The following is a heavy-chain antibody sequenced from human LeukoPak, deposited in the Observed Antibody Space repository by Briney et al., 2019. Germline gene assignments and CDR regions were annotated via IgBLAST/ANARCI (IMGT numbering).Heavy chain of an antibody. CDR1: GGTFSSYA. D-gene: IGHD2-2*01. V-gene: IGHV1-69*04. CDR3: AKDLAGDQLLSHYFDY. CDR2: IIPILGIA. Sequence: SVKVSCKASGGTFSSYAISWVRQVPGQGLEWMGRIIPILGIANYAQKFQGRVTITADKSTSTAYMELSSLRSEDTAVYYCAKDLAGDQLLSHYFDYWGQGTLVTVSS. J-gene: IGHJ4*02.